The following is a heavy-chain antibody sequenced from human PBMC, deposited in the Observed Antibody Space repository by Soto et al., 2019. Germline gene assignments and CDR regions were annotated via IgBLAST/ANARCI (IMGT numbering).Heavy chain of an antibody. V-gene: IGHV3-23*01. Sequence: GSLRLSCAASGFTFSSYAMSWVRQAPGKGLEWVSAISGSGGSTYYADSVKGRFTISRDNSKNTLYLQMNSLRAEDTAVYYCAKGGGLLWFGDSTYGMDVWGQGTTVTVSS. CDR2: ISGSGGST. CDR3: AKGGGLLWFGDSTYGMDV. CDR1: GFTFSSYA. D-gene: IGHD3-10*01. J-gene: IGHJ6*02.